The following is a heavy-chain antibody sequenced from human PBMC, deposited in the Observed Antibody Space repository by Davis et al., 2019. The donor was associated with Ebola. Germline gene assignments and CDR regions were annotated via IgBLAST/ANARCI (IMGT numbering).Heavy chain of an antibody. D-gene: IGHD2-8*02. CDR1: GGSFSGYY. V-gene: IGHV4-34*01. CDR2: INHSGST. J-gene: IGHJ4*02. CDR3: ARGPLTVVYAIAGVYYFDY. Sequence: SETLSLTCAVYGGSFSGYYWSWIRQPPGKGLEWIGEINHSGSTNYNPSLKSRVTISVDTSKNQFSLKLSSVTAADTAVYYCARGPLTVVYAIAGVYYFDYWGQGTLVTVSS.